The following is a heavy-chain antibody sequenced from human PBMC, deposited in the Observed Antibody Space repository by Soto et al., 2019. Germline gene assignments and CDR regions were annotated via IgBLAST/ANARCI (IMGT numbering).Heavy chain of an antibody. CDR2: IGGAGSNI. CDR3: AKDSLVDGIGYYYYYGMDV. Sequence: GGSLRLSCAASGFTFSEYAMTWVRQAPGKGLEWVSVIGGAGSNIYYADSVEGRFTISRDNSKNTLYLQMNSLRAEDTAVYYCAKDSLVDGIGYYYYYGMDVWGQGTTVTVSS. D-gene: IGHD6-6*01. J-gene: IGHJ6*02. CDR1: GFTFSEYA. V-gene: IGHV3-23*01.